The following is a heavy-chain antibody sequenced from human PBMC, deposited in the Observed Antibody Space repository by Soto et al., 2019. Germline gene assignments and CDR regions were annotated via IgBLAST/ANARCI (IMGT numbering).Heavy chain of an antibody. Sequence: GGSLRLSCAASGFTFSSYGMHWVRQAPGKGLEWVAVIWYDGSNKYYADSVKGRFTISRDNSKNTLYLQMNSLRAEDTAVYYCARDFCSGGSCYFAFDIWGQGTMVTVSS. CDR2: IWYDGSNK. CDR3: ARDFCSGGSCYFAFDI. D-gene: IGHD2-15*01. J-gene: IGHJ3*02. CDR1: GFTFSSYG. V-gene: IGHV3-33*01.